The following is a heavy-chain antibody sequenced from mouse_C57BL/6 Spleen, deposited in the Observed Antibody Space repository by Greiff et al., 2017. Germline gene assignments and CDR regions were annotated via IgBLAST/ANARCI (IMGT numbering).Heavy chain of an antibody. V-gene: IGHV5-17*01. CDR3: ARGGLSWYYEV. CDR2: ISSGSSTI. D-gene: IGHD3-3*01. Sequence: EVQGVESGGGLVKPGGSLKLSCAASGFPFRDYGMHWVRQAPEKGLEWVAYISSGSSTIYYADTVKGRFTISRDNAKNTLFLQMTSLRSEDTAMYYGARGGLSWYYEVWGTGTTVTVAS. CDR1: GFPFRDYG. J-gene: IGHJ1*03.